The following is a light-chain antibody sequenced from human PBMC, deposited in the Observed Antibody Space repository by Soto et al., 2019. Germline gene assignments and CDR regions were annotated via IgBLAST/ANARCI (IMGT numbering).Light chain of an antibody. Sequence: DLQMTQSPSTLSASVGDRVTITCRASQSISSWLAWYQQKPGKAPKLLIYDASSLESGVPSRFSGSGSGTDFTLTISSLEAEDFGIYYCQQRNTWPITFGQRTRLEIK. V-gene: IGKV1-5*01. CDR1: QSISSW. CDR3: QQRNTWPIT. CDR2: DAS. J-gene: IGKJ5*01.